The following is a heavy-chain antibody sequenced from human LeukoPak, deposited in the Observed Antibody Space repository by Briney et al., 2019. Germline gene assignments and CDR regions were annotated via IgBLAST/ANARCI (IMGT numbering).Heavy chain of an antibody. V-gene: IGHV1-18*01. CDR3: ARELGYYYDSSGYYPDAFDI. Sequence: ASVNVSCTASGYTFTSYGISWVRQAPGQGLEWMGWISAYNGNTNYAQKLQGRVTMTTDTSTSTAYMELRSLRSDDTAVYYCARELGYYYDSSGYYPDAFDIWGQGTMVTVSS. CDR1: GYTFTSYG. J-gene: IGHJ3*02. CDR2: ISAYNGNT. D-gene: IGHD3-22*01.